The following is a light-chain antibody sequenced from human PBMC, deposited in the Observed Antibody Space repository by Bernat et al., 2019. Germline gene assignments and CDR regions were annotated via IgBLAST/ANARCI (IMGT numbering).Light chain of an antibody. CDR1: ESVSSSH. J-gene: IGKJ3*01. CDR2: GAS. CDR3: QQYGSSPRVT. Sequence: EIVLTQSPATLSLSPGDRATLSCRASESVSSSHLAWYQQKPGQAPRLLIYGASSRATGIPDRFSGSGSGTDFTHTISRLEPEDFAVYYCQQYGSSPRVTFGPGTKVDV. V-gene: IGKV3-20*01.